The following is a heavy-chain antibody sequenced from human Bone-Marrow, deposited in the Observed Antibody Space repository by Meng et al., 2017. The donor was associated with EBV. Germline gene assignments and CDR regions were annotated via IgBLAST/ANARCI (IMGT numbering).Heavy chain of an antibody. CDR3: ARPFPSIVSPRLDPFGD. V-gene: IGHV4-39*01. Sequence: LREGGRGRVSPSGTLSPSCPSSRRAIRSFVYGGWIRQPPWRGLEWIGSVHYSGSTYYSPSLMSRITVSVDTSKNQFSLRLTTVTASDTAVYYCARPFPSIVSPRLDPFGDWGQGTLVTVSS. CDR2: VHYSGST. D-gene: IGHD5/OR15-5a*01. J-gene: IGHJ4*02. CDR1: RRAIRSFVY.